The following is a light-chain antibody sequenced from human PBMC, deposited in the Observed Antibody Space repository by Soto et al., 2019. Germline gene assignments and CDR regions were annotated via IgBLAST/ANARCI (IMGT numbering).Light chain of an antibody. J-gene: IGKJ4*01. CDR1: QSVSSNY. V-gene: IGKV3-20*01. CDR3: QQYGNTRLT. Sequence: EIVLTQSPGTLSLSPGERAALSCRASQSVSSNYLAWYQQKPGQAPRLLIYAASSRATGIPDRFSGSESGTDFTLTISRLEPEDFAVYYCQQYGNTRLTFGGGTKVDIK. CDR2: AAS.